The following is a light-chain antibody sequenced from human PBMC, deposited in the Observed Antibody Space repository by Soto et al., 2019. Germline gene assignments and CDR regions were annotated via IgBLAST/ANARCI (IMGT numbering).Light chain of an antibody. CDR2: GAS. CDR3: QQSVSLGT. CDR1: QSVSNNY. V-gene: IGKV3-20*01. Sequence: EIVLTQSPGTLSLSPGERATLSCRASQSVSNNYLAWYQQKPGQAPRLLIYGASNRATGIPDRFSGSGSGTDFTSTISRLETQDFLVYHCQQSVSLGTFGQGTRAETK. J-gene: IGKJ1*01.